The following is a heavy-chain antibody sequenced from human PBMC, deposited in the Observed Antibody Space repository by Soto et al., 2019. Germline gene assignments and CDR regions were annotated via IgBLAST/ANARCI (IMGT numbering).Heavy chain of an antibody. J-gene: IGHJ5*02. CDR3: AGWGDCSSTSCPTNWFDP. Sequence: PSETLSLTCAVSGGSISSSSYYWGWVRQPPGKGLEWIGSIYYSGNTYYNPSLKSRVTISVDTSKNQFSLKLSSVTAADTAVYYCAGWGDCSSTSCPTNWFDPWGQGTLVTVSS. CDR2: IYYSGNT. V-gene: IGHV4-39*07. D-gene: IGHD2-2*01. CDR1: GGSISSSSYY.